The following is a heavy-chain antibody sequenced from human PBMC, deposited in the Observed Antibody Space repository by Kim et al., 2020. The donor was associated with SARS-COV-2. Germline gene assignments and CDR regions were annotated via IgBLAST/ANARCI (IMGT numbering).Heavy chain of an antibody. V-gene: IGHV3-30*04. CDR2: MSFDGFSK. D-gene: IGHD5-12*01. J-gene: IGHJ4*02. CDR3: ATEGGTSGRCGYFDY. Sequence: GGSLRLSCVTSGLYVIHWVRQAPGKGLEWVAAMSFDGFSKYFADSVNGRFTISRDDSKNTVWLQLNNVRDEDSAMYYCATEGGTSGRCGYFDYWSQGTLVTVSS. CDR1: GLYV.